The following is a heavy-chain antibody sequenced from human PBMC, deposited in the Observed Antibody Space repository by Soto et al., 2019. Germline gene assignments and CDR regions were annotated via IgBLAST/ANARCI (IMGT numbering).Heavy chain of an antibody. V-gene: IGHV1-8*01. Sequence: ASVKPSSKARGDRLTSYDINCVRQATKQGLEGMGWMNPNSGNTGYAQKFQGRVTMTRNTSISTAYMELSSLRSEDTAVYYCARGRVAAAGIHYYYYYYMDVWGKGTTVTVSS. CDR1: GDRLTSYD. CDR3: ARGRVAAAGIHYYYYYYMDV. D-gene: IGHD6-13*01. CDR2: MNPNSGNT. J-gene: IGHJ6*03.